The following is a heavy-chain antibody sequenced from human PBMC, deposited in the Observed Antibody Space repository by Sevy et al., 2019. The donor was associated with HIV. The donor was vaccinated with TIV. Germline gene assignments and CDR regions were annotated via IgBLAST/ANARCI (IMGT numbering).Heavy chain of an antibody. Sequence: GGSLRLSCAASGFTFSSYAMHWVRQAPGKGLEWVAVISYDGSNKYYADSVKGRFTISRDNSKNTLYLQMNSLRAEDTAVYYCAGYYDSSGYYAPFDYWGHGTLVTVSS. D-gene: IGHD3-22*01. J-gene: IGHJ4*01. CDR2: ISYDGSNK. CDR1: GFTFSSYA. V-gene: IGHV3-30-3*01. CDR3: AGYYDSSGYYAPFDY.